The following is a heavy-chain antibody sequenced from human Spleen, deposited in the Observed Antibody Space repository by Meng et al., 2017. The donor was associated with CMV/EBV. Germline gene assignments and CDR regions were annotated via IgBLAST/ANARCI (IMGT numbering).Heavy chain of an antibody. CDR3: ARDDPGDPLDF. V-gene: IGHV1-18*01. CDR1: GYIFRNYA. J-gene: IGHJ4*02. Sequence: QIQLVQSAPEVKKPGASVKVSCRASGYIFRNYAISWVRQAPGQGLEWMGYIRGHNGDTSYAQKYQGRLTLSTDAARSTAYMEIRSLTYDDTAVYYCARDDPGDPLDFWGQGTLVTAPQ. D-gene: IGHD3-16*01. CDR2: IRGHNGDT.